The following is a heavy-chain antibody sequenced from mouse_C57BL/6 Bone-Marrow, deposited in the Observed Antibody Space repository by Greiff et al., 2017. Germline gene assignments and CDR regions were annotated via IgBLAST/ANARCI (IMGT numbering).Heavy chain of an antibody. CDR2: IYPGSGSP. J-gene: IGHJ3*01. CDR1: GYTFTSYW. Sequence: QVQLQQPGAELVKPGASVKMSCKASGYTFTSYWITCVKQRPGQGLEWIGDIYPGSGSPNYNEEFKSKATLTVDTSSSTAYMQLSSLTSEDSAVYYCARNYYGTPFAYGGQGTLVTVSA. CDR3: ARNYYGTPFAY. D-gene: IGHD1-1*01. V-gene: IGHV1-55*01.